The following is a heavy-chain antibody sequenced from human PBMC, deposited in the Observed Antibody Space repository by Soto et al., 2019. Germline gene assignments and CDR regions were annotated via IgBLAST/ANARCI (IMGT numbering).Heavy chain of an antibody. V-gene: IGHV1-18*03. Sequence: QVQLVQSGAEVKKPGASVKVSCRASGYSFTTYGITWVRQAPGQGLEWMGWISPYNGYTKYAQNLQDRVTMTTDTSSTTATMELRSPTSDGMAVYYCARNLQAPELPGYSDGMDVWGQGATVTGSS. J-gene: IGHJ6*02. CDR2: ISPYNGYT. CDR3: ARNLQAPELPGYSDGMDV. CDR1: GYSFTTYG. D-gene: IGHD2-21*01.